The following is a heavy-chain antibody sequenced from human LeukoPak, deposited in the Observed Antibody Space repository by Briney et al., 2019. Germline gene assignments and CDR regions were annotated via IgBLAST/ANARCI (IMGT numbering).Heavy chain of an antibody. J-gene: IGHJ4*02. CDR1: GFTFDDYA. CDR2: ISWNSGSI. D-gene: IGHD6-19*01. V-gene: IGHV3-9*01. Sequence: PGRSLRLSCAASGFTFDDYAMHWVRQAPGKGLEWVSGISWNSGSIGYADSVKGRFTISRDNAKNSLYLQMNSLRAEDTALYCCAKDETSSGPGHFDYWGQGTLVTVSS. CDR3: AKDETSSGPGHFDY.